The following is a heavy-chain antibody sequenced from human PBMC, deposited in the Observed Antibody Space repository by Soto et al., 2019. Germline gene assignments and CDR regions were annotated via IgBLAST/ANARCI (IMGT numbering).Heavy chain of an antibody. V-gene: IGHV1-18*01. CDR2: LSAYNGNT. Sequence: QVELVQSGAEVKKPGASVKVSCKASGYTFTSYGISWVRQAPGQGLEWMGWLSAYNGNTNYAQKPXGXLTMTPDTSTSTAYMELRSLRSDDPAVYYCARVTYYSYGMDVWGQGTTVTVSS. CDR3: ARVTYYSYGMDV. J-gene: IGHJ6*02. CDR1: GYTFTSYG.